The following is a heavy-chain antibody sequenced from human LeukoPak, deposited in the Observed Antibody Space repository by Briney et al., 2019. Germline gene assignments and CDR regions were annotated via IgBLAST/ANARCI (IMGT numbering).Heavy chain of an antibody. CDR3: ARAYMTTVTTFDY. D-gene: IGHD4-17*01. V-gene: IGHV1-2*06. J-gene: IGHJ4*02. Sequence: ASVKVSCKASGYTFTGYYMHWVRQAPGQGLEWMGRINPNSGGTNYAQQFQGRVTKTRDTSISTAYMELSRLRSDDTAVYYCARAYMTTVTTFDYWGQGTLVTVSS. CDR2: INPNSGGT. CDR1: GYTFTGYY.